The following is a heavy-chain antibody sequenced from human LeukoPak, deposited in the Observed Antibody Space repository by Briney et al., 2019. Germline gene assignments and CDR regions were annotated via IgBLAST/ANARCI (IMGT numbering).Heavy chain of an antibody. CDR2: IYPGDSDT. D-gene: IGHD1-26*01. CDR1: GYSFTSYW. J-gene: IGHJ4*02. Sequence: GEALKISCKGFGYSFTSYWIGWVRQMPRKGLEWMGMIYPGDSDTRYSPSLQGQVTISADKSISTAYLRWSSLKASDTAMYYCARLEGGLLEDWGQGTLVTVSS. V-gene: IGHV5-51*01. CDR3: ARLEGGLLED.